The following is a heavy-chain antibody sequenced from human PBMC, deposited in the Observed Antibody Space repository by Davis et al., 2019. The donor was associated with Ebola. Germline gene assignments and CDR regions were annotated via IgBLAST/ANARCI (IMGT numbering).Heavy chain of an antibody. CDR1: GFTFSNAW. CDR3: TTAGRTTPYYYYYGMDV. D-gene: IGHD1-7*01. V-gene: IGHV3-15*01. Sequence: GGSLRLSCAASGFTFSNAWMSCVRQAPGKGLEWVGRIKSKTDGGTTDYAAPVKGRFTISRDDSKNTLYLQMNSLKTEDTAVYYCTTAGRTTPYYYYYGMDVWGQGTLVTVSS. CDR2: IKSKTDGGTT. J-gene: IGHJ6*02.